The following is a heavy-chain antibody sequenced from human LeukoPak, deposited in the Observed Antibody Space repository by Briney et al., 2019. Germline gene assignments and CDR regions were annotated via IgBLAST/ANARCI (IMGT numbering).Heavy chain of an antibody. V-gene: IGHV3-21*01. J-gene: IGHJ5*02. CDR3: ARGKTSQNIVTRKTYNWFDP. Sequence: PGGSLRLSCAASGLIFSKYWMTWVRQAPGKGLEWVSSISSSSDYIYYADSVKGRFTISRDNAKNSLYLQMKSLRAEDTAVYYCARGKTSQNIVTRKTYNWFDPWGQGTLVTVSS. CDR1: GLIFSKYW. CDR2: ISSSSDYI. D-gene: IGHD2/OR15-2a*01.